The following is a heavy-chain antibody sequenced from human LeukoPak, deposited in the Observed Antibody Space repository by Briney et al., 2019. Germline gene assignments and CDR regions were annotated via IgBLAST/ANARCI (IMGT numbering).Heavy chain of an antibody. Sequence: SETLSLTCAVSGYSINSAYYWSWFRLPPGKGLEWIGYIYYSGSTNYNPSLKSRVTISVDTSKNQFSLKLSSVTAADTAVYYCARTSTVTTGSWIDPWGHGTLVTVSS. D-gene: IGHD4-17*01. J-gene: IGHJ5*02. CDR1: GYSINSAYY. CDR3: ARTSTVTTGSWIDP. V-gene: IGHV4-61*01. CDR2: IYYSGST.